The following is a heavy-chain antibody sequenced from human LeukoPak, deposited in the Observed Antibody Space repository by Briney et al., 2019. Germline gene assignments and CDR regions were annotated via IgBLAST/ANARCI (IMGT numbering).Heavy chain of an antibody. CDR3: ARGYGENSDYHLKY. Sequence: GGSLRLSCAASGFIFSSYAMHWVRQAPGKGPEWVAVIEYDENRKFYEDSVKGRFTVSRDNSKNMLYLQMNSLTTEDTAVYYCARGYGENSDYHLKYWGQGTLVTVSS. J-gene: IGHJ4*02. CDR2: IEYDENRK. D-gene: IGHD4-11*01. V-gene: IGHV3-30*04. CDR1: GFIFSSYA.